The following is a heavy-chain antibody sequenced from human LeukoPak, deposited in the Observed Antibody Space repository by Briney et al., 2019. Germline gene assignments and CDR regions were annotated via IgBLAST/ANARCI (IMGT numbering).Heavy chain of an antibody. CDR2: FTAYSGASI. CDR1: GFTFSSYN. Sequence: GGPLRLSCTASGFTFSSYNMIWVRQAPGKGLEWVSSFTAYSGASIYYADSVRGRFTISRDNAKNSLYLQINSLRAEDTAVYYCARGTYSGYDSSFDYWGQGTLVTVSS. D-gene: IGHD5-12*01. J-gene: IGHJ4*02. CDR3: ARGTYSGYDSSFDY. V-gene: IGHV3-21*01.